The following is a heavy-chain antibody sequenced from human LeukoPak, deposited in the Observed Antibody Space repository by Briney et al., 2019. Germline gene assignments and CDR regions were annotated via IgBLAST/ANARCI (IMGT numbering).Heavy chain of an antibody. D-gene: IGHD3-22*01. CDR2: ISGSGGST. V-gene: IGHV3-23*01. CDR3: AKAVTYYYDSSGAYYFDY. CDR1: GFTFSSYA. J-gene: IGHJ4*02. Sequence: GGSLRLSCAASGFTFSSYAMSWVRQAPGKGLEWVSAISGSGGSTYYADSVKDRFTISRDNSKNTLYLQMNSLRAEDTAVYYCAKAVTYYYDSSGAYYFDYWGQGTLVTVSS.